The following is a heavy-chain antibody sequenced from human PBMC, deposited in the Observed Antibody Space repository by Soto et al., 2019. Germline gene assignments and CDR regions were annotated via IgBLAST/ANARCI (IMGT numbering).Heavy chain of an antibody. Sequence: GPTLVNPTQTLTLSCSTSGFSLIDSGVAVGWIRQPPGKALDWLALVYWDDDKRYSPSLRTRLTITRDTSKNQVVLTMTNIDPVDTATYYCVHTYADHAGYYFDFWGQGTLVTVSS. V-gene: IGHV2-5*02. J-gene: IGHJ4*02. CDR3: VHTYADHAGYYFDF. CDR2: VYWDDDK. CDR1: GFSLIDSGVA.